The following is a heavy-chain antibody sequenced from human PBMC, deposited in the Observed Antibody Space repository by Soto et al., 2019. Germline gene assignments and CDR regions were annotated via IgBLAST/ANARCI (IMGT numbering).Heavy chain of an antibody. D-gene: IGHD2-15*01. V-gene: IGHV5-51*01. J-gene: IGHJ6*02. Sequence: GDSLRISCKGSGDSFTSYWIGWVRQIPGKGLEWMAIIYPGDSDTRYSPSFQGQVTISADKSISTAYLQWSSLKASDTAMYYCAREEGHGYCSGGSCYYYYGMDVWGQGATVTVSS. CDR2: IYPGDSDT. CDR1: GDSFTSYW. CDR3: AREEGHGYCSGGSCYYYYGMDV.